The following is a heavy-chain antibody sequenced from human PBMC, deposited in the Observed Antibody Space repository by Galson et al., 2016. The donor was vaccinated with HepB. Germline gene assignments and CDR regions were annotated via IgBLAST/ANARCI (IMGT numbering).Heavy chain of an antibody. CDR1: GGSITIGLYY. D-gene: IGHD5-24*01. CDR2: IYSSGNT. V-gene: IGHV4-61*02. CDR3: AREQRDGHNDDSFDI. Sequence: TLSLTCSVSGGSITIGLYYWSWVRQPAGRGLEWIGRIYSSGNTNYNPSLKSRVAMLLDMSKNQVSLTLKSVTDADTAVYYCAREQRDGHNDDSFDIWGQGTMVTVSS. J-gene: IGHJ3*02.